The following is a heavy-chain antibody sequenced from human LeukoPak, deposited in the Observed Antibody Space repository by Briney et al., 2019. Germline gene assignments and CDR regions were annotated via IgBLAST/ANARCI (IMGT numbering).Heavy chain of an antibody. Sequence: ASVKVSCKASGYTFTSYYMHWVRQAPGQGLEWMGIINPSGGSTSYAQKFQGRVTMTRDMSTSTVYMELSSLRSEETAVYYCARDGTGYDNSYYYYYMDVWGKGTTVTVSS. V-gene: IGHV1-46*01. J-gene: IGHJ6*03. CDR1: GYTFTSYY. CDR2: INPSGGST. D-gene: IGHD2-15*01. CDR3: ARDGTGYDNSYYYYYMDV.